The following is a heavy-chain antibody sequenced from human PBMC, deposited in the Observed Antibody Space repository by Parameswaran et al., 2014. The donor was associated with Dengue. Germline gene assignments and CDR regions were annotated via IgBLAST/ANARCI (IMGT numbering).Heavy chain of an antibody. CDR3: ARGGYYYYMDV. J-gene: IGHJ6*03. CDR2: ISYDGSNK. V-gene: IGHV3-30*04. Sequence: WIRQPPGKGLEWVAVISYDGSNKYYADSVKGRFTISRDNSKNTLYLQMNSLRAEDTAVYYCARGGYYYYMDVRGKGDHGHRLL.